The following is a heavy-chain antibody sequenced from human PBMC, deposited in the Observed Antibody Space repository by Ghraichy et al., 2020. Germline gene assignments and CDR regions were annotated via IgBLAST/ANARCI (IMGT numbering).Heavy chain of an antibody. CDR3: ARTEAWELPGAFDI. Sequence: GGSLRLSCAASGFTVSSNYMSWVRQAPGKGLEWISVIYSGGNTYSTDSVKSRFTISRDNYKNTLYLQMNSLRAVDTAVYYCARTEAWELPGAFDIWGQGTMVTVSS. D-gene: IGHD1-26*01. J-gene: IGHJ3*02. CDR1: GFTVSSNY. V-gene: IGHV3-53*01. CDR2: IYSGGNT.